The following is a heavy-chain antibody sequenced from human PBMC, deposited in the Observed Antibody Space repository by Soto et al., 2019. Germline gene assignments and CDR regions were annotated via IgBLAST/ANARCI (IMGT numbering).Heavy chain of an antibody. CDR2: IRSKSNSYAT. V-gene: IGHV3-73*01. J-gene: IGHJ4*02. D-gene: IGHD4-17*01. CDR3: TRGYGDYVRDY. Sequence: EVQLVESGGGLVQPGGSLKLSCAVSGFTFSGSAMHWVRQASGKGLEWVGRIRSKSNSYATAYAASVKGRFTISRDDSKNTAYLQMHSLKTADTAVYYCTRGYGDYVRDYWGQGTLVTVSS. CDR1: GFTFSGSA.